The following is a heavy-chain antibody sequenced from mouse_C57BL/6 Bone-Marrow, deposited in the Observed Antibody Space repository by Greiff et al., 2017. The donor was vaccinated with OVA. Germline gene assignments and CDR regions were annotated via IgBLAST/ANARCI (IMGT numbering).Heavy chain of an antibody. CDR3: ARHPSRWLLRAMDY. CDR2: ISNLAYSI. Sequence: DVKLVESGGGLVQPGGSLKLSCAASGFTFSDYGMAWVRQAPRKGPEWVAFISNLAYSIYYADTVTGRFTISRENAKNTLYLEMSSLRSEDTAMYYCARHPSRWLLRAMDYWGQGTSVTVSS. D-gene: IGHD2-3*01. J-gene: IGHJ4*01. V-gene: IGHV5-15*01. CDR1: GFTFSDYG.